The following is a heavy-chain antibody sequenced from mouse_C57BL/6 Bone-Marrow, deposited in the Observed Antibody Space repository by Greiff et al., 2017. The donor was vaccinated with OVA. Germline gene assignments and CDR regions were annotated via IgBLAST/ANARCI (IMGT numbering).Heavy chain of an antibody. J-gene: IGHJ2*01. V-gene: IGHV1-5*01. CDR1: GYTFTSYW. CDR3: TREAYYYGTFDY. D-gene: IGHD1-1*01. CDR2: IYPGNSDT. Sequence: EVQLQQSGPVLARPGASVKMSCKTSGYTFTSYWMHWVKQRPGQGLEWIGAIYPGNSDTSYNQKFKGKAKLTAVTSASTAYMELSSLTNEDSAVYYCTREAYYYGTFDYWGQGTTLTVSS.